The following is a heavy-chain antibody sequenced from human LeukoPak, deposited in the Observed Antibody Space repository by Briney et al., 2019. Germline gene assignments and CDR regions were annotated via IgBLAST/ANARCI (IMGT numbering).Heavy chain of an antibody. CDR1: GFTFSSYG. Sequence: GGSLRLSCAASGFTFSSYGMHRVRQAPGKGLEWVAFIRYDGSNKYYADSVKGRFTISRDNSKNTLYLQMNSLRAEDTAVYYCAKDATPGYSSGWANHNWFDPWGQGTLVTVSS. CDR2: IRYDGSNK. V-gene: IGHV3-30*02. J-gene: IGHJ5*02. CDR3: AKDATPGYSSGWANHNWFDP. D-gene: IGHD6-19*01.